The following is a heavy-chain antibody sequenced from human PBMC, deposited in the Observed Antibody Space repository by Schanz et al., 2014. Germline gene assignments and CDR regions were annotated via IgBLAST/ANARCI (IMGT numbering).Heavy chain of an antibody. CDR2: ISAYNGNT. D-gene: IGHD3-3*01. J-gene: IGHJ4*02. V-gene: IGHV1-18*01. CDR3: ARDRRFFDRDDLYYFDT. Sequence: QVQLVQSGAEVKKPGASVKVSCKASGYTFTSYGISWVRQAPGQGLEWMGWISAYNGNTKYPQKLQGRVTMTTDTSTSTAYMELRSLRSDDAAVYYCARDRRFFDRDDLYYFDTCGQGTLVTVSS. CDR1: GYTFTSYG.